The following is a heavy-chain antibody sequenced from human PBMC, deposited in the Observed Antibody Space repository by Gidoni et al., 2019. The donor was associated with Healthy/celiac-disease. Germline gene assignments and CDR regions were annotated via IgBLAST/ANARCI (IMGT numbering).Heavy chain of an antibody. CDR3: ARDITMIVQSGAFDI. CDR1: VYTFTSYG. CDR2: ISAYNGNT. V-gene: IGHV1-18*04. Sequence: QVHLVQSGAAVKKPAASVKVSSKASVYTFTSYGISWVRLAPGQGLEWMGWISAYNGNTNYAQKLQGRVNMTTDTSTSTAYMELRSLRSDDTAVYYCARDITMIVQSGAFDIWGQGTMVTVSS. J-gene: IGHJ3*02. D-gene: IGHD3-22*01.